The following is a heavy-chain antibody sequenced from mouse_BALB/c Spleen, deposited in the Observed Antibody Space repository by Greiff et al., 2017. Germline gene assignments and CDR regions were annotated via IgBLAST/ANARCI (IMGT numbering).Heavy chain of an antibody. CDR1: GFTFSDYY. J-gene: IGHJ4*01. CDR3: TRHEGNYDAMDY. Sequence: DVQLVESGGGLVKPGGSLKLSCAASGFTFSDYYMYWVRQTPEKRLEWVATISDGGSYNYYPDSVKGRFTISRDHSKNNLYLQMSSLKSEDTAMYYCTRHEGNYDAMDYWGQGTSVTVSS. CDR2: ISDGGSYN. V-gene: IGHV5-4*02. D-gene: IGHD2-1*01.